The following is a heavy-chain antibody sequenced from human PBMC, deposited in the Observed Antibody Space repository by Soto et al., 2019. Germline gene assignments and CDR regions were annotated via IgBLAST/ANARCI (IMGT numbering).Heavy chain of an antibody. J-gene: IGHJ4*02. CDR2: INPNGGDT. CDR3: ARGSQHEEGRRVVVPAVPYSFDS. V-gene: IGHV1-2*04. D-gene: IGHD2-21*02. CDR1: GYTFVGYY. Sequence: ASVKVSCKASGYTFVGYYIHWVRQARGQGLEWMGWINPNGGDTKFAQNFQGWVTMTRGTSISTVYMEMSRLKSNDTAIYYCARGSQHEEGRRVVVPAVPYSFDSWGQGTLVTSPQ.